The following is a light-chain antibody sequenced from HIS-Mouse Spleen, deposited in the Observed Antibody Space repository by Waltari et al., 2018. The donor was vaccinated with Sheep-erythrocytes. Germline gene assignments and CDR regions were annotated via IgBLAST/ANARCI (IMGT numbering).Light chain of an antibody. J-gene: IGLJ1*01. CDR3: CSYAGSYTYV. CDR1: SSDVGGYNY. Sequence: QSALTQPRSVLGSPGQSVTISCTVTSSDVGGYNYVSWYQQHPGKAPKLMIYDVSKRPSGVPDRFSGSKSGNTASLTISGLLAEDEADYYCCSYAGSYTYVFGTGTKVTVL. V-gene: IGLV2-11*01. CDR2: DVS.